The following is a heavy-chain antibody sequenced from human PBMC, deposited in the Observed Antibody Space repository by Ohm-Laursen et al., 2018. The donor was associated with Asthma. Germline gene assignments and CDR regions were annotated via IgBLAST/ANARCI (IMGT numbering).Heavy chain of an antibody. D-gene: IGHD3-9*01. CDR1: GFNFNDYY. CDR3: ARTPPGAYDILTGFPYYFDY. CDR2: ISSSSSYT. Sequence: SLRLSCTPFGFNFNDYYMSWIRHPPGKGLEWVSYISSSSSYTNYADSVKGRFTISRDNAKNSLYLQMNSLRAEDTAVYYCARTPPGAYDILTGFPYYFDYWGQGTLVTVSS. V-gene: IGHV3-11*06. J-gene: IGHJ4*02.